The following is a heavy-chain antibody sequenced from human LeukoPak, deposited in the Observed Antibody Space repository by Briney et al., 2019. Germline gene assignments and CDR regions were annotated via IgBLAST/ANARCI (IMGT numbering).Heavy chain of an antibody. CDR3: ARGAGYAILTGDPLVY. J-gene: IGHJ4*02. CDR1: GYTFTGHY. CDR2: INPKNAGT. V-gene: IGHV1-2*02. D-gene: IGHD3-9*01. Sequence: ASVKVSCKASGYTFTGHYMHWVRQAPGQGLEWMGWINPKNAGTNYAQKFQGRVTMTTDTSTSTAYMELRSLRSDDTAVFYCARGAGYAILTGDPLVYWGQGTRVTVST.